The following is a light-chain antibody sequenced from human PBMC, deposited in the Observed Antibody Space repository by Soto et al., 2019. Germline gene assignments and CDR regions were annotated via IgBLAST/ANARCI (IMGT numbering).Light chain of an antibody. CDR2: DAS. Sequence: IVLTQSPATLSLSPGERATLSCRASQSVNRFLAWYQQKPGQAPRLLFYDASHRATGIPARFSASGSGTDFTLTISSLEPEDFAVYYCQQRGDWLMYTFGQGTKLEIK. J-gene: IGKJ2*01. CDR1: QSVNRF. V-gene: IGKV3-11*01. CDR3: QQRGDWLMYT.